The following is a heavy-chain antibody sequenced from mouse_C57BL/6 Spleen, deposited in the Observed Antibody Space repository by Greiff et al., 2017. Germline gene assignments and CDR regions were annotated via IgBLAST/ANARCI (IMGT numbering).Heavy chain of an antibody. Sequence: VKLMESGAELARPGASVKLSCKASGYTFTSYGISWVKQRTGQGLEWIGEIYPRSGNTYYNEKFKGKATLTADKSSSTAYMELRSLTSEDSAVYFCARRGDITTAYFDYWGQGTTLTVSS. CDR2: IYPRSGNT. CDR3: ARRGDITTAYFDY. J-gene: IGHJ2*01. CDR1: GYTFTSYG. V-gene: IGHV1-81*01. D-gene: IGHD1-1*01.